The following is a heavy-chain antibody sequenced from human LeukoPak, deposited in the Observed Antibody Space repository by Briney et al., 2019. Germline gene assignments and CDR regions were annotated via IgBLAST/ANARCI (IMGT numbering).Heavy chain of an antibody. D-gene: IGHD1-1*01. Sequence: SETLSLPCTVPGGSIGTSYWSWIRQPPGKGLGWIGYVSYIGNTNYNPSLKSRVTVSVDSSKTQFSLKLSSVTAADTAVYYCAVNLTRHTFDIWGQGTMVTVSS. CDR2: VSYIGNT. J-gene: IGHJ3*02. CDR1: GGSIGTSY. CDR3: AVNLTRHTFDI. V-gene: IGHV4-59*08.